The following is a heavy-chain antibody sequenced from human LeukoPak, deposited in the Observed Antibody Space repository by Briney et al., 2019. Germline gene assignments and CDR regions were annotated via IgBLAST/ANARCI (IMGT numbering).Heavy chain of an antibody. D-gene: IGHD3-22*01. J-gene: IGHJ4*02. CDR3: AKYSHSSGPRSFDY. CDR2: ISDSGENT. V-gene: IGHV3-23*01. CDR1: GFPFMRYS. Sequence: PGGSLRLSCAASGFPFMRYSMTWVRQAPGEGLEWLSGISDSGENTFYADSVRGRFTVSRDNSKNTLYLDIKSLRAEDAAIYYCAKYSHSSGPRSFDYWGQGTLVTVSS.